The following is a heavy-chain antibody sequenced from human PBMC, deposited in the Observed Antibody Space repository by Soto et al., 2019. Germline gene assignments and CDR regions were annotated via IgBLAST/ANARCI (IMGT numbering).Heavy chain of an antibody. V-gene: IGHV4-31*03. J-gene: IGHJ4*02. CDR1: GGSVRRGNYY. CDR2: ISNSGRT. CDR3: ARADYATGSYYPDY. D-gene: IGHD3-10*01. Sequence: QVQLQESGPGLVKPSQTLSLTCTVSGGSVRRGNYYWSWIRQFPGKGLEWIGYISNSGRTHYNPSLMSRITILVDSSKNQFFLELRSVTPADTALYYCARADYATGSYYPDYWGQGTLVTVSS.